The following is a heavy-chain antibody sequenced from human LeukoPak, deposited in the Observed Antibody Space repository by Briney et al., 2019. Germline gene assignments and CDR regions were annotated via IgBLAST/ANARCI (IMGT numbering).Heavy chain of an antibody. CDR3: AREGAYGDFTGVY. V-gene: IGHV1-69*13. Sequence: ASVKVSCEASGGTFSSYAISWVRQAPGQGLEWMGGIIPIFGTANYAQKFQGRVTITADESTSTAYMELSSLRSEDTAVYYCAREGAYGDFTGVYWGQGTLVTVSS. CDR2: IIPIFGTA. D-gene: IGHD4-17*01. CDR1: GGTFSSYA. J-gene: IGHJ4*02.